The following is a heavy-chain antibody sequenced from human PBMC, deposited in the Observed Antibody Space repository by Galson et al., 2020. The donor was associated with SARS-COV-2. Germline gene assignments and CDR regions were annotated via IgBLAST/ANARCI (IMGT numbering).Heavy chain of an antibody. Sequence: SVKISCKASGGTFSSYAISWVRQAHGQGLEWMGGIIPIFGTANYAQTFQGRVTITADESTSTAYMELSSLRAEDTAVYYCARLEEANYYYYGMDVWGQGTTVTVSS. V-gene: IGHV1-69*13. J-gene: IGHJ6*02. CDR2: IIPIFGTA. CDR3: ARLEEANYYYYGMDV. CDR1: GGTFSSYA.